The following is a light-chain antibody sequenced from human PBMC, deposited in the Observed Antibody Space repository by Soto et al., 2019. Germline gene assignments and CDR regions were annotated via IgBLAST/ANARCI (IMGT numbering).Light chain of an antibody. Sequence: DIQMTQSPSTLSASVGDRVTITCRASQSISSWLAWYQQKPGKAPKLLIYKASSLESGVPSPFSGSGSGTEFTLTITSLQPDDFATYYCQQYNSYSRTFGQGTKVE. CDR1: QSISSW. CDR2: KAS. V-gene: IGKV1-5*03. J-gene: IGKJ1*01. CDR3: QQYNSYSRT.